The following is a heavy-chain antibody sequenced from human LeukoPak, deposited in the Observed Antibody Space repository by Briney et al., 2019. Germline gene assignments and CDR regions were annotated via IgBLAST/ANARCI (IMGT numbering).Heavy chain of an antibody. V-gene: IGHV4-39*01. CDR2: IYYSGST. Sequence: SETLSLTCTVSGGPISSSSYYWGWIRQPPGKGLEWIGSIYYSGSTYYNPSLKSRVTISVDTSKNQFSLKLSSVTAADTAVYYCARLLPVVVPAARVRPGHFDYWGQGTLVTVSS. J-gene: IGHJ4*02. CDR1: GGPISSSSYY. D-gene: IGHD2-2*01. CDR3: ARLLPVVVPAARVRPGHFDY.